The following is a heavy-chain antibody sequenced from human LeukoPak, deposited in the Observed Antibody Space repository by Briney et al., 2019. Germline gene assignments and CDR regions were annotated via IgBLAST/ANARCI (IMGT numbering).Heavy chain of an antibody. CDR1: GYTFTGYY. D-gene: IGHD1-1*01. V-gene: IGHV1-2*02. Sequence: ASVKVSCKASGYTFTGYYMHWVRQAPGQGLEWMGWINPNSGGTNYAQKFQGRVTMTRDTSISPAYMELSRLRSDDTAVYYCARVSKKLRGAFDMWGQGRMVTVSS. CDR3: ARVSKKLRGAFDM. J-gene: IGHJ3*02. CDR2: INPNSGGT.